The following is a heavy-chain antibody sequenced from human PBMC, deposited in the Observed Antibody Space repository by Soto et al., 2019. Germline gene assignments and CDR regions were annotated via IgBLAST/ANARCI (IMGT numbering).Heavy chain of an antibody. J-gene: IGHJ4*02. Sequence: QVQLQESGPGLVKPSQTLSLTCTVSGVSISSGGYYWTWIRQHPQKGLEWIGHIYYSGSTYYNPFLKSRVTVSVDTSKNQCSLKLSSVTAADTAVYYCAREYYYDSSGFDYWGQGTLVTVSS. CDR1: GVSISSGGYY. CDR3: AREYYYDSSGFDY. CDR2: IYYSGST. V-gene: IGHV4-31*03. D-gene: IGHD3-22*01.